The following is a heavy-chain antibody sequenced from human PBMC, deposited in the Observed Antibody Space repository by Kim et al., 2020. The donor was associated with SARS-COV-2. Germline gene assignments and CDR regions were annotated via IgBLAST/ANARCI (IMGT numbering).Heavy chain of an antibody. Sequence: SQTLSLTCAISGDSVSSNSAAGNWIRQSPSRGLEWLGRTYYRSKWYNDYAVSVKSRITINPDTSKNQFSLQLNSVTPEDTAVYYCARDDIVVALLAFDIWGQGTMVTVSS. CDR2: TYYRSKWYN. J-gene: IGHJ3*02. CDR3: ARDDIVVALLAFDI. D-gene: IGHD2-2*01. CDR1: GDSVSSNSAA. V-gene: IGHV6-1*01.